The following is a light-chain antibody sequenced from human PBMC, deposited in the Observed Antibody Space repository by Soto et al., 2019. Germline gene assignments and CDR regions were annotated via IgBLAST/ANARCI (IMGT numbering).Light chain of an antibody. CDR1: QSIRSE. V-gene: IGKV1-5*03. Sequence: DIQMTQSPSSLSASVGDRVTITCRASQSIRSELAWYQQKPGKAPKVLIYKASNLESGVPSRFSGTGSGTEFTFSITSLQPEDFGTYYCQQCYMGWTFGQGTKVDI. CDR3: QQCYMGWT. CDR2: KAS. J-gene: IGKJ1*01.